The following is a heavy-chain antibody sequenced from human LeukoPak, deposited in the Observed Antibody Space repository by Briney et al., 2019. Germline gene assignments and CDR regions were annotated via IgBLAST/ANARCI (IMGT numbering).Heavy chain of an antibody. D-gene: IGHD3-10*02. J-gene: IGHJ5*02. CDR1: GYTFSGYY. Sequence: VTLSRKTSGYTFSGYYMHWVGQAPGQGLEWMGWINPASSDTNYALQFQGRVAMIRDPYIAKLHMELSRLRYEHAAVYYCARDPYLSNGRSKDHMLPHPDFWLDPRGQGNLVTVSS. V-gene: IGHV1-2*02. CDR2: INPASSDT. CDR3: ARDPYLSNGRSKDHMLPHPDFWLDP.